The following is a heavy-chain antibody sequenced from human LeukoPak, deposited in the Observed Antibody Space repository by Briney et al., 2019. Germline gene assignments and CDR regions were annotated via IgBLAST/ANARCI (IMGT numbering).Heavy chain of an antibody. CDR3: VKGLNNYFDY. CDR1: GFIFSSYA. V-gene: IGHV3-64D*06. CDR2: ISSNGGST. J-gene: IGHJ4*02. Sequence: AGGSLRLSCSASGFIFSSYAMHWVRQAPGKGLEFVSGISSNGGSTYYADSVKARFTMSRDNSKNALYLQMSSLRAEDTAVYYCVKGLNNYFDYWGQGTLVTVSS. D-gene: IGHD4/OR15-4a*01.